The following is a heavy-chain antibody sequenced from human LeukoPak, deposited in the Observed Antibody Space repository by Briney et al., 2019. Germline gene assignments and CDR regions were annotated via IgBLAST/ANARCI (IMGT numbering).Heavy chain of an antibody. Sequence: QAGGSLRLSCAASGFTLSNHWVHWVRQAPGKGLVWVSRISGDEIWTSYADSVKGRFTISRDNSKNTLFLQMNSLRAEDTAVYFCARLYYDILTAIRNWGQGTLVTVSS. CDR2: ISGDEIWT. V-gene: IGHV3-74*01. CDR1: GFTLSNHW. CDR3: ARLYYDILTAIRN. J-gene: IGHJ4*02. D-gene: IGHD3-9*01.